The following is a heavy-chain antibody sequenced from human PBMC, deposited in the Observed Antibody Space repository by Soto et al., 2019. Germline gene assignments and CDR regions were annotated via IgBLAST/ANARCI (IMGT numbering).Heavy chain of an antibody. J-gene: IGHJ4*02. Sequence: QVQLVQSAVEVEKPGSSVTVACTASGGTFGSYAFNWVRQAPGQGLEWMGGIIPMSGTTDYAQKFRGRLTTNADESTKTVYMHLSSLRSEDTAIYYCAREGKYTSGHYKRFFEDWGQGTLVTVSS. D-gene: IGHD3-22*01. CDR1: GGTFGSYA. V-gene: IGHV1-69*01. CDR2: IIPMSGTT. CDR3: AREGKYTSGHYKRFFED.